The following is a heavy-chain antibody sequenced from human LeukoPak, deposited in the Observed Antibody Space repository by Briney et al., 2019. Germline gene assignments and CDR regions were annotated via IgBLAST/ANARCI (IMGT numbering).Heavy chain of an antibody. V-gene: IGHV3-30*02. D-gene: IGHD5-24*01. CDR1: RFTFSSYG. CDR3: AKGGGDGYNYHSFYYMGV. Sequence: GGSLRLSCAASRFTFSSYGMHWVRQAPGKGLEWVAFIRYDGSNKYYADSVKGRFTISRDNSKDTLYLQMNSLRAEDTAIYYCAKGGGDGYNYHSFYYMGVWGKGTTVTVSS. J-gene: IGHJ6*03. CDR2: IRYDGSNK.